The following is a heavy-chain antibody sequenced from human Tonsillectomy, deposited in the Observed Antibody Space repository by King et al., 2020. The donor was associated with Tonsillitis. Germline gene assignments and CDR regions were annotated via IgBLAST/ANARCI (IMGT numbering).Heavy chain of an antibody. J-gene: IGHJ6*02. CDR1: GFTFSKDS. Sequence: VQLVESGGGLVRPGGSLRLSCAASGFTFSKDSMNWVRQAPGKGLEWVSYITTSSSYIYYADSVKGRFTISRDNAKNSLYLQMNSLRADDTAVYYCARRDYYFYGMDVWGQGTTVTVSS. CDR3: ARRDYYFYGMDV. D-gene: IGHD3/OR15-3a*01. V-gene: IGHV3-21*06. CDR2: ITTSSSYI.